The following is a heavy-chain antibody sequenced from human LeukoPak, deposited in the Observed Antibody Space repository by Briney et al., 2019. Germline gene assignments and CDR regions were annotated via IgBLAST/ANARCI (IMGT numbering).Heavy chain of an antibody. V-gene: IGHV1-58*02. CDR3: ASGSGWYSPDD. CDR2: IVVGSGNT. Sequence: GASVKVSCKASGFTFASSPMQWVRQARGQRLEWIGWIVVGSGNTNYAQKFQERVTITRDMSTSTAYMELSSLRSEDTAVYYCASGSGWYSPDDWGQGTLVTVSS. D-gene: IGHD6-19*01. CDR1: GFTFASSP. J-gene: IGHJ4*02.